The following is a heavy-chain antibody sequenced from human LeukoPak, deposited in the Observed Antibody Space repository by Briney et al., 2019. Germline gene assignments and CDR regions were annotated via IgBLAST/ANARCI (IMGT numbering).Heavy chain of an antibody. CDR1: GYTFTSYD. D-gene: IGHD3-10*01. CDR3: ARATFDYYGSGSSSDY. CDR2: INPNSGGT. Sequence: GASVKVSCKASGYTFTSYDINWVRQATGQGLEGMGWINPNSGGTNYAQKFQGRVTMTRDTSISTAYMELSRLRSDDTAVYYCARATFDYYGSGSSSDYWGQGTLVTVSS. V-gene: IGHV1-2*02. J-gene: IGHJ4*02.